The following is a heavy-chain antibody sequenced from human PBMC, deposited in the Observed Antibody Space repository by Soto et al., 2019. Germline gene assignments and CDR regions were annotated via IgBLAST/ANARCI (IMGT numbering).Heavy chain of an antibody. CDR1: GFTFSSYA. D-gene: IGHD2-2*02. Sequence: GSLRLSCAASGFTFSSYAMHWVRQAPGKGLEWVAVISYDGSNKYYADSVKGRFTISRDNSKNTLYLQMNSLRAEDTAVYYCAREGCSSTSCYIRGPLFDYWGQGTLVTVSS. J-gene: IGHJ4*02. CDR3: AREGCSSTSCYIRGPLFDY. V-gene: IGHV3-30-3*01. CDR2: ISYDGSNK.